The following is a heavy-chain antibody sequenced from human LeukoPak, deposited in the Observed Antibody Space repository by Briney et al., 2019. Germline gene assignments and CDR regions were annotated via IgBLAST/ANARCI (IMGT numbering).Heavy chain of an antibody. CDR2: ISGSGGST. D-gene: IGHD5-18*01. CDR3: ARETVDVDTAMACFDY. CDR1: GFTFSSYA. J-gene: IGHJ4*02. V-gene: IGHV3-23*01. Sequence: GGSLRLSCAASGFTFSSYAMSWVRQAPGKGLEWVSAISGSGGSTYYADSVKGRFTISRDNSKNTLYLQMNSLRAEDTAVYYCARETVDVDTAMACFDYWGQGTLVTVSS.